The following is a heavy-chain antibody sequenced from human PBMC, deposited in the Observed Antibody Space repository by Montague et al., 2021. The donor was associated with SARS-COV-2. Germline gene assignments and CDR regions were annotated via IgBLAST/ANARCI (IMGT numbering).Heavy chain of an antibody. CDR2: INHRGST. J-gene: IGHJ4*02. CDR1: GGSFSGYY. D-gene: IGHD1-26*01. Sequence: SETLSLTCAVYGGSFSGYYWSWIRQPPGKGLEWIGEINHRGSTKYNPSLKSRVTISVDTSKNQFSLKLSSVTAADTAVYYCARKGSGRSDLAYWGQGTLVTVSS. CDR3: ARKGSGRSDLAY. V-gene: IGHV4-34*01.